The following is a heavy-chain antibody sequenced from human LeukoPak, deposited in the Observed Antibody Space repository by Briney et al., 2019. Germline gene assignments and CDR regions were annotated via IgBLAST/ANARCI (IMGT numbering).Heavy chain of an antibody. CDR1: GFTFSSNE. CDR2: FSGSGSII. D-gene: IGHD1-1*01. J-gene: IGHJ3*02. V-gene: IGHV3-48*03. Sequence: GGSLTLSCAASGFTFSSNEMNWVRQAPGRGLEWVSYFSGSGSIIHYADSVKGRFTISRDNAKNSLYLQMNSLRAEDTAVYYCAREDTTDAFDIWGQGTMVTVSP. CDR3: AREDTTDAFDI.